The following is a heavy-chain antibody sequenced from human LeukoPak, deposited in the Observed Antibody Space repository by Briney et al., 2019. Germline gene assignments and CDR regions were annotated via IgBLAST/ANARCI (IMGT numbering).Heavy chain of an antibody. CDR2: INPSGGST. J-gene: IGHJ4*02. D-gene: IGHD5-18*01. Sequence: ASVKVSCKASGYTFTSYYMHWVRQAPGQGLEWMVIINPSGGSTSYAQKFQGRVTMTRDTSTSTVYMELSSLRSEDTAVYYCARDITPGYSYGRSYFDYWGQGTLVTVSS. CDR1: GYTFTSYY. V-gene: IGHV1-46*01. CDR3: ARDITPGYSYGRSYFDY.